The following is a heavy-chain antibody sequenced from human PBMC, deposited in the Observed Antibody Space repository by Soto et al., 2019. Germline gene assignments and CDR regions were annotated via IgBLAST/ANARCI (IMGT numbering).Heavy chain of an antibody. CDR1: GVSLKTYY. CDR3: AGVAGISYDNHMDV. Sequence: QVHLQESGPGLVRPSETLSLTCTVSGVSLKTYYWSWIRRPPGGGLEWIGYIFSSGGPNYNPSLRSRVTMSVETSNNQFSLKMSSVTAADTAVYYCAGVAGISYDNHMDVWGKGTTVTVSS. D-gene: IGHD3-9*01. V-gene: IGHV4-59*01. CDR2: IFSSGGP. J-gene: IGHJ6*03.